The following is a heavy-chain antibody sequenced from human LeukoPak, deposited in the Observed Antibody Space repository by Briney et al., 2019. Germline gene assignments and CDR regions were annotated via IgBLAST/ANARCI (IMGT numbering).Heavy chain of an antibody. CDR3: ARGWSYSAFDY. J-gene: IGHJ4*02. D-gene: IGHD3-10*01. Sequence: SETLSLTCAVYGGSFSGYYWSWIRQPPGKGLEWIGEINHSGSTNYNPSLKSRVTISVDTSKNQFSLELSSVTAADTAVYYCARGWSYSAFDYWGQGTLVTVSS. V-gene: IGHV4-34*01. CDR1: GGSFSGYY. CDR2: INHSGST.